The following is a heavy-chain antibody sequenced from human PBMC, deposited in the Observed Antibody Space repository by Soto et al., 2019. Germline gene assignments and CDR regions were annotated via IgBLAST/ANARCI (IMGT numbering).Heavy chain of an antibody. Sequence: EVQLVESGGGLVQPGRSLRLSCAASGFTFDDYAMHWVRQAPGKGLEWVSGISWNSGSIGYADSLKGRFTISRDNAKNSLYLQMNSLRAEDTALYYCAKGYDFWSGTIDYWGQGTLVTVSS. J-gene: IGHJ4*02. CDR3: AKGYDFWSGTIDY. V-gene: IGHV3-9*01. CDR2: ISWNSGSI. CDR1: GFTFDDYA. D-gene: IGHD3-3*01.